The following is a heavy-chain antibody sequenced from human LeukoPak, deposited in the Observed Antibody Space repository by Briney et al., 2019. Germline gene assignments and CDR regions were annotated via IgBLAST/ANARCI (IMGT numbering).Heavy chain of an antibody. CDR2: IIPIFGTA. V-gene: IGHV1-69*01. Sequence: SVRVSCKASGGTFSSYAISWMRQAPGQGLEWMGGIIPIFGTANYAQKFQGRVTITADESTSTAYMELSSLRSEDTAVYYCARGALYDSSGYYYVYWGQGTLVTVSS. CDR1: GGTFSSYA. D-gene: IGHD3-22*01. CDR3: ARGALYDSSGYYYVY. J-gene: IGHJ4*02.